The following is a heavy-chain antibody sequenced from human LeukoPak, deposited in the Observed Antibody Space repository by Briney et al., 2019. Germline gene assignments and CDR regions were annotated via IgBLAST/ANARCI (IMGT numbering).Heavy chain of an antibody. J-gene: IGHJ5*02. V-gene: IGHV4-59*01. CDR2: IYYSGST. D-gene: IGHD3-3*01. Sequence: SETLSLTCTVSGGSISSYYWSWIRQPPGKGLEWIGYIYYSGSTNYNPSLKSRVTISVDTSKNQFSLKLSSVTAADTAVYYCARASSYYDFWSGYHRARKQFPRWFDPWGQGTLVTVSS. CDR1: GGSISSYY. CDR3: ARASSYYDFWSGYHRARKQFPRWFDP.